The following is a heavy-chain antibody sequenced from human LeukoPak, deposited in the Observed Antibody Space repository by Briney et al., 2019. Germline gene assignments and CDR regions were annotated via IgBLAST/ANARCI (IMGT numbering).Heavy chain of an antibody. V-gene: IGHV4-61*02. CDR1: GGSISSGRYY. J-gene: IGHJ6*03. CDR3: AREKSVVSYYYYYMDV. Sequence: SQTLSLTCTVSGGSISSGRYYWGWVRQPAGKGLEWIGRIYTSGSTNYNPSLKSRVTISVDTSKNQFSLKLSSVTAADTAVYYCAREKSVVSYYYYYMDVWGKGTTVTVSS. CDR2: IYTSGST. D-gene: IGHD2-21*01.